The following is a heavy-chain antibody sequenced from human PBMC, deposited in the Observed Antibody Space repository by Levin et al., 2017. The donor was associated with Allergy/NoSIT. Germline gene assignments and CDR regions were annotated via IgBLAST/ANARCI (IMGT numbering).Heavy chain of an antibody. J-gene: IGHJ4*02. CDR2: INPNSGGT. CDR3: ARWDTIFGVVIIDTRDY. CDR1: GYTFTGYY. Sequence: GGSLRLSCKASGYTFTGYYMHWVRQAPGQGLEWMGWINPNSGGTNYAQKFQGRVTMTRDTSISTAYMELSRLRSDDTAVYYCARWDTIFGVVIIDTRDYWGQGTLVTVSS. V-gene: IGHV1-2*02. D-gene: IGHD3-3*01.